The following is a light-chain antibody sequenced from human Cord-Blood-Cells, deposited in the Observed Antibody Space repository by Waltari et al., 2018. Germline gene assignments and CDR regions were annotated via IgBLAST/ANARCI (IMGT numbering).Light chain of an antibody. Sequence: DIQMTQTPSSLSVSVGDRVTITCRASQSISSYLNWYQQKPGKAPKLLIYAASSLQSGVPSMFSGSGSGTDFTLTISSLQPEDFATYYCQQSYSTLRTFGQGTKVEIK. CDR2: AAS. V-gene: IGKV1-39*01. J-gene: IGKJ1*01. CDR3: QQSYSTLRT. CDR1: QSISSY.